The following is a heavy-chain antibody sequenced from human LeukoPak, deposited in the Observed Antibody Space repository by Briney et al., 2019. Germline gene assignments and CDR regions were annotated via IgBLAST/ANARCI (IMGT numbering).Heavy chain of an antibody. V-gene: IGHV3-23*01. Sequence: GGSLRLSCAASGFTFSSYAMTWVRQAPGKGLEWVSSISGNGGSTYYADSVKGRFTISRDNSKNTLYLQMNSLRAEDTAIFYCAKASHYDVVLTGRFNARLYYFDYWGHGTLVTVSS. CDR1: GFTFSSYA. CDR3: AKASHYDVVLTGRFNARLYYFDY. D-gene: IGHD3-9*01. CDR2: ISGNGGST. J-gene: IGHJ4*01.